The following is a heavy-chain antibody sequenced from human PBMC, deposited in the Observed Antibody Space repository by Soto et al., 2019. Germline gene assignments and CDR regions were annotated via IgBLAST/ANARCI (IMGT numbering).Heavy chain of an antibody. CDR1: RGSISSGDYY. CDR3: ARDPGPTYFDY. J-gene: IGHJ4*02. Sequence: SETLSLTCTVSRGSISSGDYYWSWIRQPPGKGLEWIGYIYYNGNTNHNPSLKDRVTISTDTSNNQVSLRLRSVTAGDTAVYYCARDPGPTYFDYWGQGTLVTVSS. CDR2: IYYNGNT. V-gene: IGHV4-61*08.